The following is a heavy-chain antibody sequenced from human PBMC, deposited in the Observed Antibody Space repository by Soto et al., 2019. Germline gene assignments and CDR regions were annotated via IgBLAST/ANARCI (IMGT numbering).Heavy chain of an antibody. Sequence: VGSLRLSCAASGFTFSSYAMSWVRQAPGKGLEWVSAISGSGGSTYYADSVKGRFTISRDNSKNTLYLQMNSLRAEDTAVYYCAKGQIRYYYGMDVWGQGTTVTVSS. V-gene: IGHV3-23*01. CDR2: ISGSGGST. CDR3: AKGQIRYYYGMDV. CDR1: GFTFSSYA. J-gene: IGHJ6*02.